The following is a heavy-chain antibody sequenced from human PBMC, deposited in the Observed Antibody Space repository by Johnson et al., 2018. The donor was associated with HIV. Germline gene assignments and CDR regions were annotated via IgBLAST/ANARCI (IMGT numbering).Heavy chain of an antibody. CDR1: GFIFDDYT. D-gene: IGHD6-6*01. J-gene: IGHJ3*02. CDR2: ISWDGGRT. Sequence: VQLVESGGVVVQPGGSLRLSCAASGFIFDDYTMHWVRQAPGKGLEWVSFISWDGGRTYYADSVTGRFTISSDNAKNSLYLQMNRLRAEDTAVYYCAPIAAHHDAFDIWGQGTMVTVSS. V-gene: IGHV3-43*01. CDR3: APIAAHHDAFDI.